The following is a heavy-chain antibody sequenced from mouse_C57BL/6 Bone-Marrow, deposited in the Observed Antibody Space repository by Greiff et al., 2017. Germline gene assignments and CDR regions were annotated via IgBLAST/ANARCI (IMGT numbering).Heavy chain of an antibody. CDR1: GYTFTSYG. D-gene: IGHD1-1*01. Sequence: EVKLQESGAELVRPGSSVKMSCKTSGYTFTSYGINWVKQRPGQGLEWIGYIYIGNGYTEYNEKFKGKATLTSDTSSSTAYMQLSSLTSENSAIYFCARYPRVYYGSWFAYWGQGTLVTVSA. CDR3: ARYPRVYYGSWFAY. CDR2: IYIGNGYT. J-gene: IGHJ3*01. V-gene: IGHV1-58*01.